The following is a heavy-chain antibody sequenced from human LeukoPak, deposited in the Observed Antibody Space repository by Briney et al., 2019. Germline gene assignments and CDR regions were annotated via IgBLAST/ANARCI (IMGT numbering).Heavy chain of an antibody. CDR3: ARFRVDTAMYFDY. D-gene: IGHD5-18*01. V-gene: IGHV1-3*01. J-gene: IGHJ4*02. Sequence: ASVKVSCKASGYTFTSYAMHWVRQAPGQRLEWMGWTNAGNGNTKYSQKFQGRVTITRDTSASTAYMELSSLRSEDTAVYYCARFRVDTAMYFDYWGQGTLVTVSS. CDR1: GYTFTSYA. CDR2: TNAGNGNT.